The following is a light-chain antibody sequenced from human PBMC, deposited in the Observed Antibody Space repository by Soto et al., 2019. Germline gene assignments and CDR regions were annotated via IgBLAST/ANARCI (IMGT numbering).Light chain of an antibody. J-gene: IGKJ3*01. CDR3: QHYGSALFT. CDR1: QSFSSSY. Sequence: EIVLTQSPGTLSLSPGERATLSCRASQSFSSSYLAWYQQKPGQAPRLLIYGASSRATDIPDRFSGSGSWTDFTLTISSLEPEDFAVYYCQHYGSALFTFGPGTKVDVK. CDR2: GAS. V-gene: IGKV3-20*01.